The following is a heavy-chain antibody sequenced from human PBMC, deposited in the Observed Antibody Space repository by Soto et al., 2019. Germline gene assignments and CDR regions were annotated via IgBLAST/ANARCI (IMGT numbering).Heavy chain of an antibody. CDR1: GYTFTGYY. Sequence: QVQLVQSGAEVKKPGASVKVSCKASGYTFTGYYMHWVRQAPGQGLEWMGWINPNSGGTNYAQQCQCWVTLTRDTSISTAYMERSRLRSDDTAVYYCAREERAVAGTGSYYYYYGMDVWGQGTTVTVSS. J-gene: IGHJ6*02. V-gene: IGHV1-2*04. D-gene: IGHD6-19*01. CDR3: AREERAVAGTGSYYYYYGMDV. CDR2: INPNSGGT.